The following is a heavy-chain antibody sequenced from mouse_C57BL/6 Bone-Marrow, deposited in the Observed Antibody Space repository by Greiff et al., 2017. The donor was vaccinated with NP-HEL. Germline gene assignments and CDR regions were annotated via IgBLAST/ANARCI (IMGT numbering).Heavy chain of an antibody. V-gene: IGHV5-4*01. CDR1: GFTFSSYA. Sequence: DVQLVESGGGLVKPGGSLKLSCAASGFTFSSYAMSWVRQTPEKRLEWVATISDGGSYTYYPDNVKGRFTISRDNAKNNLYLQMSHLKSEDTAMYYCARAPLEYYAMDYWGQGTSVTVSS. CDR2: ISDGGSYT. J-gene: IGHJ4*01. CDR3: ARAPLEYYAMDY.